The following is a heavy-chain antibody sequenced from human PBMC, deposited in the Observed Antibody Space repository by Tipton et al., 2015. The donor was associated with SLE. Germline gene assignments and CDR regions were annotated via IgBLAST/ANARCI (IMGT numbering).Heavy chain of an antibody. D-gene: IGHD6-19*01. V-gene: IGHV4-34*01. CDR1: GGSFSGYY. J-gene: IGHJ4*02. CDR2: INHSGST. CDR3: ARHFAVAGDYFDY. Sequence: LRLSCAVYGGSFSGYYWSWIRQPPGKGPEWIGEINHSGSTNYNPSLKSRVTISVDTSKNQFSLKLSSVTAADTAVYYCARHFAVAGDYFDYWGQGTLVTVSS.